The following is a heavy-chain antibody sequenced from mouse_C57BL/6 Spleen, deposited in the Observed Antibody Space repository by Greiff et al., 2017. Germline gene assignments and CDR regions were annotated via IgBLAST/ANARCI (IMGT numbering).Heavy chain of an antibody. V-gene: IGHV1-61*01. CDR2: IYPSDSDT. Sequence: QVQLQQPGAELVRPGSSVKLSCKASGYTFTSYWMDWVKQRPGQGLEWIGNIYPSDSDTHYNRKFKDKATLTADKSSSTAYMQRSSLTSEDSAVYYCARREFPDYFDYWGQGTSLTVSS. CDR3: ARREFPDYFDY. CDR1: GYTFTSYW. J-gene: IGHJ2*02.